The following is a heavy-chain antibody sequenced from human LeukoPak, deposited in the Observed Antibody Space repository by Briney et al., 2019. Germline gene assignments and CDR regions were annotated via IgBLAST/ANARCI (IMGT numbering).Heavy chain of an antibody. D-gene: IGHD3-16*01. V-gene: IGHV4-59*01. CDR1: IGSISRYC. J-gene: IGHJ4*02. CDR2: VYYSGST. CDR3: ARGTVHNFWGDFEY. Sequence: SVTLSLTCTVSIGSISRYCWSWLRQSPGKGLEGIGYVYYSGSTNYNTFLKSPVTISEDTSKNHISLELSSVTAADTAVCYCARGTVHNFWGDFEYWGQGTLVTVSS.